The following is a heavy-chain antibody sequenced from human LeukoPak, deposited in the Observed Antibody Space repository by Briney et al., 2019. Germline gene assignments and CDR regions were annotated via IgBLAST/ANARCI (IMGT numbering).Heavy chain of an antibody. CDR1: GFTFSSYA. CDR2: ISGSGGST. J-gene: IGHJ3*02. Sequence: GGSLRPSCAASGFTFSSYAMSWVRQAPGKGLEWVSAISGSGGSTYYADSAKGRFTISRDNSKNTLYLQMNSLRAEDTAVYYCAKMAVAGPDAFDIWGQGTMVTVSS. D-gene: IGHD6-19*01. V-gene: IGHV3-23*01. CDR3: AKMAVAGPDAFDI.